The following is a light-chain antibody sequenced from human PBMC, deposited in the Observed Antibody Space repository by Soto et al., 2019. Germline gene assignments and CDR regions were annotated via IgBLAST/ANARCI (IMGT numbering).Light chain of an antibody. V-gene: IGKV1-5*03. CDR1: QSISSW. Sequence: DIQMTQSPSTLSASVGDRVTITCRASQSISSWLAWYQQKPGKAPKLLIYKASSLESGVPSRFSGSGSGTEFSLTISSLQADDFATYYCQQYNSYSPRTFGQGTKLDIK. CDR2: KAS. J-gene: IGKJ2*01. CDR3: QQYNSYSPRT.